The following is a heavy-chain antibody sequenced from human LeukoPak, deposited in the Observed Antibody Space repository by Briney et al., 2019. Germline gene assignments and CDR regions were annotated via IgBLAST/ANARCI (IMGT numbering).Heavy chain of an antibody. V-gene: IGHV3-21*04. Sequence: GSLRLSCAASGSTFSTDGLNWVRQAPGKGLEWVSSITSSSSYIYYADSVKGRFTISRDNSKNTLYLQMNSLRAEDTAVYYCAATLSAAAPGFDYWGQGTLVTVSS. D-gene: IGHD6-13*01. CDR1: GSTFSTDG. CDR2: ITSSSSYI. CDR3: AATLSAAAPGFDY. J-gene: IGHJ4*02.